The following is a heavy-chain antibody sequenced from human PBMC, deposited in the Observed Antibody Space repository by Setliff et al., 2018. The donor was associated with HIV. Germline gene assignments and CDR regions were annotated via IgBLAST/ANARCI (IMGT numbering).Heavy chain of an antibody. CDR1: GYSFTNYW. J-gene: IGHJ6*02. CDR2: IDPTDSYI. CDR3: ARHEAGGGMDV. D-gene: IGHD3-10*01. V-gene: IGHV5-10-1*01. Sequence: PGESLKISCKGSGYSFTNYWISWVRQMPGKGLGWMGRIDPTDSYINYSPSFQGHVTISADKSISSAYLQWSSLKASDTTMYYCARHEAGGGMDVWGQGTTVTVSS.